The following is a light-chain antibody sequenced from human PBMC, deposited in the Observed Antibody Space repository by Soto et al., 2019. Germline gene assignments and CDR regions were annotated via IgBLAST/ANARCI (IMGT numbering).Light chain of an antibody. CDR3: QQYEKWPWT. CDR2: RAS. J-gene: IGKJ1*01. CDR1: QSVTSD. Sequence: EIVMTQSQATLSVSPGESATLSCRASQSVTSDLAWYQQKPGQAPRLFIYRASTRATGIPARFSGSGSGTEFTLTISILQSEDFALYYCQQYEKWPWTFGQGTKVDIK. V-gene: IGKV3-15*01.